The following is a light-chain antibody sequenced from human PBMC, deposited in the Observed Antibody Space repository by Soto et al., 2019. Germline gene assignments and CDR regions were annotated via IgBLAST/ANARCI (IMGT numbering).Light chain of an antibody. CDR3: QQYYSYPWT. J-gene: IGKJ1*01. CDR1: QSVGTY. V-gene: IGKV1-5*03. CDR2: KAS. Sequence: DIQMTRSPSTLSASVGDRVTITCRASQSVGTYLAWFQQRPGKAPKGLISKASTLESGAPSRFTGSGSGTEFALTITSLQPEDFATYYCQQYYSYPWTFGQGTKV.